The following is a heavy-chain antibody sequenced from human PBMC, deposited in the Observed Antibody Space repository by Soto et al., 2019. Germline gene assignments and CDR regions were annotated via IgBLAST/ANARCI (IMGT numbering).Heavy chain of an antibody. CDR3: ATRRSMVRGVIITGMAFD. Sequence: SETLSLTCAVSGGSISSSNWWSWVRQPPGKGLEGIGEIYHSGSTNYNPSLKSRVTISVDKSKNQFSLKLSSVTAADTAVYYCATRRSMVRGVIITGMAFDWGQGTLVTVSS. V-gene: IGHV4-4*02. J-gene: IGHJ4*02. D-gene: IGHD3-10*01. CDR1: GGSISSSNW. CDR2: IYHSGST.